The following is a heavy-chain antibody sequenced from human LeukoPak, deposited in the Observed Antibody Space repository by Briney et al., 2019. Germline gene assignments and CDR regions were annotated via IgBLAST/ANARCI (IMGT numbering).Heavy chain of an antibody. Sequence: PGGSLRLSCAASGFTVSSNYMSWVRQAPGKGLEWVSLIYSGGSSYYADSVKGRFTISRDNAKNSLYLQMNSLRAEDTAVYYCAKDRGNYILPPDAFDIWGQGTMVTVSS. D-gene: IGHD1-7*01. CDR3: AKDRGNYILPPDAFDI. V-gene: IGHV3-53*01. CDR2: IYSGGSS. J-gene: IGHJ3*02. CDR1: GFTVSSNY.